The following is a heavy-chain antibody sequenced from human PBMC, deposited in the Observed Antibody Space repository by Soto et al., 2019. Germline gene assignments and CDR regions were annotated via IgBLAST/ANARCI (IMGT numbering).Heavy chain of an antibody. J-gene: IGHJ4*02. D-gene: IGHD6-13*01. Sequence: PSETLSLTCTVSGGSISSYYWSWIRQPPGKGLEWIGYIYYSGSTNYNPSLKSRVTISVDTSKNQFSLKLSSVTAADTAVYYCARDVYSSSYFVYWGQGTLVTVSS. CDR2: IYYSGST. CDR1: GGSISSYY. V-gene: IGHV4-59*01. CDR3: ARDVYSSSYFVY.